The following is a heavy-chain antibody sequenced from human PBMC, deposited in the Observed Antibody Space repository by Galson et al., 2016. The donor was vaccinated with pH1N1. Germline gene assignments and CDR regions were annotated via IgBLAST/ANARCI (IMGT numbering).Heavy chain of an antibody. CDR1: GYTFTRNW. CDR3: ARSARVWFDSSGYYPHYFDN. D-gene: IGHD3-22*01. J-gene: IGHJ4*02. CDR2: IYPGDSDT. V-gene: IGHV5-51*01. Sequence: QSGAEVKKPGESLKISCQASGYTFTRNWIAWVRQMPGRGLEWMGMIYPGDSDTRYNPSFQAQVTISADKSISTTYLHWSSLDASDTAMYFCARSARVWFDSSGYYPHYFDNWGQGTLVTVSS.